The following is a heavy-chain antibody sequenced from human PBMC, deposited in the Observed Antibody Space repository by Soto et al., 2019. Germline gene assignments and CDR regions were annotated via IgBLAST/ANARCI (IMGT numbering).Heavy chain of an antibody. CDR3: ARGFFPSIFRCSYHCYVKDV. CDR2: IYYSGST. V-gene: IGHV4-59*01. Sequence: LSLTCTVSGGSISRYYWSWIRQPPGKGLERIGNIYYSGSTNYNPSLKSRVTISVDTSKNQFSLKLSSVTAADTAVYYCARGFFPSIFRCSYHCYVKDVWGQGSTDTGSS. CDR1: GGSISRYY. D-gene: IGHD3-3*01. J-gene: IGHJ6*02.